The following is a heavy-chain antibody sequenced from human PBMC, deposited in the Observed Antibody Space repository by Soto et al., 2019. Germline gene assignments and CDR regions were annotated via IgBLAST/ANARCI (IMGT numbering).Heavy chain of an antibody. CDR1: GYTFTDYY. Sequence: ASVKVSCKASGYTFTDYYIHWVRQAPGQGLDWMGWLNPNTGATRYEQKFQGRVTMTRDTAISTAYLELSSLRSDDTAVYYCLKEHGDCSGGSCSLGCWGQGTRVTFSS. V-gene: IGHV1-2*02. J-gene: IGHJ4*02. CDR2: LNPNTGAT. CDR3: LKEHGDCSGGSCSLGC. D-gene: IGHD2-15*01.